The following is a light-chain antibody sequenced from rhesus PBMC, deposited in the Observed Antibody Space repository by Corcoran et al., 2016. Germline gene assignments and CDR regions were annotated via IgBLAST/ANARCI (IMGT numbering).Light chain of an antibody. CDR3: QHYYSTPRT. V-gene: IGKV1-33*02. CDR2: GAS. J-gene: IGKJ1*01. Sequence: DIQMTQTPSSLSASVGDRVTITCRASQGITNDLAWYQQKPGETPKLLIYGASSLQSGIPSRFSGSGSGTDFTLTISSLQSEDFATYYCQHYYSTPRTFGQGTKVEIK. CDR1: QGITND.